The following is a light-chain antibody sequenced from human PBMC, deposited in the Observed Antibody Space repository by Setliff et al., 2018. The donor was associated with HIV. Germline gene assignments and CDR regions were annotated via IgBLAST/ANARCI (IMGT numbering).Light chain of an antibody. CDR2: EVR. CDR1: SSDVGGYSY. CDR3: SSYAITNTLP. J-gene: IGLJ1*01. V-gene: IGLV2-14*01. Sequence: QSVLTKPAYVSGSPGQSITISCTGTSSDVGGYSYVSWYQQHPGKAPKLIIYEVRNRPSGVSNRFSGSKSGNTGSLTISGLQAEDEGDYYCSSYAITNTLPFGTGTKVTVL.